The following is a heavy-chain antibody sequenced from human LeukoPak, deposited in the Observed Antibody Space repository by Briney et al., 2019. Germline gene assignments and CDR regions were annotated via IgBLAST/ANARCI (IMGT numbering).Heavy chain of an antibody. J-gene: IGHJ6*03. D-gene: IGHD6-13*01. CDR2: IKQDGSEK. V-gene: IGHV3-7*01. CDR3: ARESSSWPIYYYYMDV. CDR1: GFTFSSYW. Sequence: GGSLRLSCAASGFTFSSYWMSWVRQAPGKGLEWVANIKQDGSEKYYVDSVKGRFTISRDNAKNSLYPQMNSLRAEDTAVYYCARESSSWPIYYYYMDVWGKGTTVTVSS.